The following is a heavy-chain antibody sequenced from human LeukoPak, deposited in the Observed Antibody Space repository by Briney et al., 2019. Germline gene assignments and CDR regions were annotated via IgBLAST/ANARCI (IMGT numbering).Heavy chain of an antibody. D-gene: IGHD4-17*01. CDR1: GFTFSSYW. V-gene: IGHV3-74*01. CDR3: ARFYGDYPQNWFDP. J-gene: IGHJ5*02. Sequence: GGSLRLSCAASGFTFSSYWMHWVRQAPGKGLVWVSRINSDGSSTSYADSVKGRFTISRDNAKNSLYLQMNSLRAEDTAVYYCARFYGDYPQNWFDPWGQGTLVTVSS. CDR2: INSDGSST.